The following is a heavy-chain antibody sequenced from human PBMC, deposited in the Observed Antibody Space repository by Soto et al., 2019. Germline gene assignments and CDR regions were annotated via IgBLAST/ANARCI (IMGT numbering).Heavy chain of an antibody. J-gene: IGHJ5*01. D-gene: IGHD3-10*01. Sequence: SETLSLTCTVSGGSISSYYWSWIRQPPGKGLEWSGRIYTSGITKYNPSLESRVTMSVDTSKNQFSLSLSSVTAADTAVYYCARGPGSYNWFDSWGQGTLVTVSS. CDR1: GGSISSYY. CDR2: IYTSGIT. V-gene: IGHV4-4*07. CDR3: ARGPGSYNWFDS.